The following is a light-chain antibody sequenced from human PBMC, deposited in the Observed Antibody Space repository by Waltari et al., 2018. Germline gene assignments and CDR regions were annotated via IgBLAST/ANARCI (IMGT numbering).Light chain of an antibody. Sequence: TCRASQVINNYLAWFQQKPGKAPKSLIYDASTLHSGVSSNFSGSGSGTDFTLTISSLQPEDVATYYCQQYNNYPPTFGGGTKVEIK. CDR3: QQYNNYPPT. CDR2: DAS. J-gene: IGKJ4*01. CDR1: QVINNY. V-gene: IGKV1-16*02.